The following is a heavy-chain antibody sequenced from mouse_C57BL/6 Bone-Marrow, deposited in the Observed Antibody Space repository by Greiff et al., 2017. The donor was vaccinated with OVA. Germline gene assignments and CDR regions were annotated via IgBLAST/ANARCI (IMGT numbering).Heavy chain of an antibody. CDR3: AFYYGSSYDY. Sequence: VQLQQPGAELVKPGASVKMSCKASGYTFTSYWITWVKQRPGQGLEWIGDIYPGSGSTNYNEKFKSKATLTLDTSSSTPYMQLTSLTSEDSPVYYFAFYYGSSYDYWGQGTTLTVSS. CDR2: IYPGSGST. J-gene: IGHJ2*01. V-gene: IGHV1-55*01. D-gene: IGHD1-1*01. CDR1: GYTFTSYW.